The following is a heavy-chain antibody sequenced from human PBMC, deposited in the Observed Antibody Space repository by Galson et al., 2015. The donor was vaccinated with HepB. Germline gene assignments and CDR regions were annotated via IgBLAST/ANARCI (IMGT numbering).Heavy chain of an antibody. V-gene: IGHV3-64D*06. Sequence: SLRLSCAASGFTFSSYAMHWVRQAPGKGLEYVSAISSNGGSTYYADSVKGRFTISRDNSKNTLYLQMSSLRAEDTAVYYCVKGNMGATRKYNWFDPWGQGTLVTVSS. CDR3: VKGNMGATRKYNWFDP. J-gene: IGHJ5*02. CDR2: ISSNGGST. D-gene: IGHD1-26*01. CDR1: GFTFSSYA.